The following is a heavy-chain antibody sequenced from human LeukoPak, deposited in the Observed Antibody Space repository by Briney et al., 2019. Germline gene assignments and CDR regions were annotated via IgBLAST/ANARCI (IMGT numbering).Heavy chain of an antibody. Sequence: SETLSLTCTVSGGSISSYYWSWIRQPPGKGLEWIGYIYYSGSTNYNPSLKSRVTISVDTSKNQFSLKLSSVTAADTAVYYCARARMIPTIWFDPWGQGTLVTVSS. CDR1: GGSISSYY. D-gene: IGHD3-22*01. CDR3: ARARMIPTIWFDP. V-gene: IGHV4-59*01. CDR2: IYYSGST. J-gene: IGHJ5*02.